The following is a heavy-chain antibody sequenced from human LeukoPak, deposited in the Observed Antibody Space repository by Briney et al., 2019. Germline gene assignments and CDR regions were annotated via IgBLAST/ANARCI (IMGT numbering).Heavy chain of an antibody. J-gene: IGHJ6*03. CDR1: GFIFSNYY. Sequence: GGSLRLSCAASGFIFSNYYLNWVRQAPGKGLEWVSCIHGSASYNYYADSVKGRFTISRDSAKNSLYLEMSSLRVEDTAVYYCVRAFGGYDSQRFYYNMDVWGKGTTVTVSS. CDR3: VRAFGGYDSQRFYYNMDV. CDR2: IHGSASYN. D-gene: IGHD5-12*01. V-gene: IGHV3-21*06.